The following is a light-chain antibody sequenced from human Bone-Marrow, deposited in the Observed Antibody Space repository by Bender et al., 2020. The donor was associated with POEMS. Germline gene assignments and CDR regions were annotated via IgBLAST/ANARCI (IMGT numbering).Light chain of an antibody. Sequence: QSALTQPPSASGSPGQSVTISCTGTSSDVGGYNYVSWYQQHPGKVPKLIIYEVTKRPSGVSSRFSGSKSGTSASLAITGLQAEDEGDYYCQSYDNSLGGWVFGGGTKLTVL. CDR3: QSYDNSLGGWV. J-gene: IGLJ3*02. V-gene: IGLV2-8*01. CDR2: EVT. CDR1: SSDVGGYNY.